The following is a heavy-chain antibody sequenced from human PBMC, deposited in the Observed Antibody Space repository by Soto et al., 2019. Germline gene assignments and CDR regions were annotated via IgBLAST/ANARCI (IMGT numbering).Heavy chain of an antibody. J-gene: IGHJ4*02. V-gene: IGHV3-64*01. CDR1: GFTFSSYA. Sequence: EVQLVESGGGLVQPGGSLRLSCAASGFTFSSYAMHWVRQAPGKGLEYVSAISSNGGSTYYATSVKGRFTISRDNSKNTLYLQMGSLRAEDMAVYYCAREGYCSSTSCYSFDYWGQGTLVTVSS. D-gene: IGHD2-2*01. CDR3: AREGYCSSTSCYSFDY. CDR2: ISSNGGST.